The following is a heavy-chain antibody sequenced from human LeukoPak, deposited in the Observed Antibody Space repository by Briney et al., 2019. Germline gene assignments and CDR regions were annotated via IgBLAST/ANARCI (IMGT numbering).Heavy chain of an antibody. D-gene: IGHD2-15*01. Sequence: GGSLRLSCAASGFTFSSYSMNWVRQAPGKGLEWVSFISSSSSYTYYADSVKGRFTISRDNAKNSLYLQMNSLRTEDTALYYCAKDTMWERYCSGGSCYSSYYMDVWGKGTTVTVSS. CDR1: GFTFSSYS. CDR3: AKDTMWERYCSGGSCYSSYYMDV. V-gene: IGHV3-21*04. J-gene: IGHJ6*03. CDR2: ISSSSSYT.